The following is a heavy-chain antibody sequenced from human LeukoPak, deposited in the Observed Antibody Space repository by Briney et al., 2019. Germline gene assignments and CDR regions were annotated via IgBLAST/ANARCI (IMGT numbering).Heavy chain of an antibody. D-gene: IGHD3-22*01. CDR2: IYPGDSDT. Sequence: GESLKISCKGSGYSFTSYWIAWVRQMPGKGLEWMGIIYPGDSDTRYSPSFQGQVTISADKSISTAYLQWSSLKASDTAMYYCARPSVTYYDSSGYYYVIDYWGQGTLVTVSS. J-gene: IGHJ4*02. CDR1: GYSFTSYW. V-gene: IGHV5-51*01. CDR3: ARPSVTYYDSSGYYYVIDY.